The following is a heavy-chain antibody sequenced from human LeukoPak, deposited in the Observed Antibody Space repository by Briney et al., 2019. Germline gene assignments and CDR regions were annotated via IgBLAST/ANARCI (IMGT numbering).Heavy chain of an antibody. Sequence: ASVKVSCKASGGTFSSYAISWVRQAPGQGLEWMGRIIPIFGIANYAQKFQGRVTITADKSTSTAYMELSSLRSEDTAVYYCARERGTYYYDSSGYYYVYWGQGTLVTVSS. CDR2: IIPIFGIA. V-gene: IGHV1-69*04. CDR1: GGTFSSYA. D-gene: IGHD3-22*01. J-gene: IGHJ4*02. CDR3: ARERGTYYYDSSGYYYVY.